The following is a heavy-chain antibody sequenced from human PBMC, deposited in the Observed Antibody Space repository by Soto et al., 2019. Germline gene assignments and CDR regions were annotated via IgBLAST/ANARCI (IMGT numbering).Heavy chain of an antibody. V-gene: IGHV4-39*01. Sequence: SEPLYLPCTVSGGSIGSSSCYWGWIRQPPGKGLEWIGSIYYSGSTYYNPSLKSRVTISVDTSKNQFSLKLSSVTAADTAVYYCARHGSSGCWFDPWGQGTLVTVSS. CDR2: IYYSGST. CDR3: ARHGSSGCWFDP. J-gene: IGHJ5*02. D-gene: IGHD6-19*01. CDR1: GGSIGSSSCY.